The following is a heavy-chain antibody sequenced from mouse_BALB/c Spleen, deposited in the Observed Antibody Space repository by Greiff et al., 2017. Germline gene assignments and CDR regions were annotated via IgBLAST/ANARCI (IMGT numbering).Heavy chain of an antibody. CDR2: ISSGGSYT. J-gene: IGHJ4*01. D-gene: IGHD2-4*01. CDR3: ARRLRSAMDY. V-gene: IGHV5-6*01. Sequence: EVQLVESGGDLVKPGGSLKLSCAASGFTFSSYGMSWVRQTPDKRLEWVATISSGGSYTYYPDSVKGRFTISRDNAKNTLYLQMSSLKSEDTAMYYCARRLRSAMDYWGQGTSVTVSS. CDR1: GFTFSSYG.